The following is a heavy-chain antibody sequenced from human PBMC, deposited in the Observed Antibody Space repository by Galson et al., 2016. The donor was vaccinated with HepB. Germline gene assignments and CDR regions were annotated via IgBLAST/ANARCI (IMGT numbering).Heavy chain of an antibody. Sequence: SLRLSCAASGLTFSSYSMKWVRQAPGNGLEWLSSISSSSSYIYYADPVTGRFTIARDHAKNSLYLQMNSLSAEDTAVYYCARDGVGGRERLGELSFLGRVRVSRFDYWGQGTLVTVSS. CDR2: ISSSSSYI. CDR1: GLTFSSYS. D-gene: IGHD3-16*02. V-gene: IGHV3-21*06. CDR3: ARDGVGGRERLGELSFLGRVRVSRFDY. J-gene: IGHJ4*02.